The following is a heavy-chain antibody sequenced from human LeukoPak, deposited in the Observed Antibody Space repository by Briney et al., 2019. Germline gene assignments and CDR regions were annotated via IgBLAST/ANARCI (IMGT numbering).Heavy chain of an antibody. CDR1: GFTFSSYG. CDR2: ISYDGSNK. V-gene: IGHV3-30*18. Sequence: GGSLRLSCAASGFTFSSYGMHWVRQAPGKGLEWVAVISYDGSNKYYADSVKGRFTISRDNSKNTLYLQMNSLRAEDTAVYYCAKDLFDYWGQGTLVTVSS. CDR3: AKDLFDY. J-gene: IGHJ4*02.